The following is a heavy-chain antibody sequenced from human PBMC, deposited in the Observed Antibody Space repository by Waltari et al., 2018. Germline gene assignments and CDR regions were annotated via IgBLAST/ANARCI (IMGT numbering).Heavy chain of an antibody. CDR2: INHSGST. J-gene: IGHJ4*02. CDR1: GGSFSGYY. D-gene: IGHD6-13*01. Sequence: QVQLQQWGAGLLKPSETLSLTCAVYGGSFSGYYWSWIRQPPGKGLEWIGAINHSGSTNYNPSLKSRVTISVDTAKNQFSLKLSSVTAADTAVYYCARERKLISSWYGPTGNWGQGTLVTVSS. CDR3: ARERKLISSWYGPTGN. V-gene: IGHV4-34*01.